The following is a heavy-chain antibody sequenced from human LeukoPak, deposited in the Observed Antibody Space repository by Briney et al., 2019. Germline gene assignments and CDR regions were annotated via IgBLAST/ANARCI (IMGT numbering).Heavy chain of an antibody. V-gene: IGHV3-30*02. CDR3: AKEWIQADYYYMDV. Sequence: PGGSLRLSCAASGFTFSSYGMHWVRQAPGKGLEWVAFIRYDGSNKYYADSVKGRFTISRDNSKNTLYLQMNSLRAEDTAVYYCAKEWIQADYYYMDVWGKGTTVTVSS. D-gene: IGHD5-18*01. CDR1: GFTFSSYG. J-gene: IGHJ6*03. CDR2: IRYDGSNK.